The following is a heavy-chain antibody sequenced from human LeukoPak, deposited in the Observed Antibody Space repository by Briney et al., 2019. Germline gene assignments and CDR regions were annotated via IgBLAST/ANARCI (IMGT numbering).Heavy chain of an antibody. V-gene: IGHV5-51*01. CDR1: GSRFTTYW. CDR3: ARRAGGTVDS. D-gene: IGHD1-26*01. Sequence: RGESLQISCKGSGSRFTTYWIGWVRPMPGKGLEWMGIFYPGDSDTRYSPSFQGHVTISADKSINTAYLQWSSLKASDTAMYYCARRAGGTVDSWGQGTLVTVSS. J-gene: IGHJ4*02. CDR2: FYPGDSDT.